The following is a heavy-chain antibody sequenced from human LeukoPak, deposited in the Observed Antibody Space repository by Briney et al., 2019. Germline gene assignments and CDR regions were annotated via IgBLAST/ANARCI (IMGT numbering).Heavy chain of an antibody. CDR1: GFTFSSYA. D-gene: IGHD2/OR15-2a*01. CDR3: ARAAGNIVRPLGY. Sequence: GGSLRLSCAASGFTFSSYAMSWVRQAPGKGLEWVAVISYDGSNKYYADSVKGRITITRDESKNTMYLQMNSLRAENAAVCYCARAAGNIVRPLGYLGQGNLVTLSP. CDR2: ISYDGSNK. V-gene: IGHV3-30*04. J-gene: IGHJ4*02.